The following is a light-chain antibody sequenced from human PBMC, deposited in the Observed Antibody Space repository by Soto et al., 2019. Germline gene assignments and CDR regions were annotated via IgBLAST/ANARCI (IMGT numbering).Light chain of an antibody. CDR1: SSNIGAGYD. J-gene: IGLJ2*01. Sequence: QSVLTQPPSVSRAPGQRVTISCTGSSSNIGAGYDVHWYQQLPGTAPKLLIYGNSNRPSGVPDRFSGSKSGTSASLAITGLHAEDEANYYCQSYDSSLSGVVFGGGTKLTVL. CDR2: GNS. CDR3: QSYDSSLSGVV. V-gene: IGLV1-40*01.